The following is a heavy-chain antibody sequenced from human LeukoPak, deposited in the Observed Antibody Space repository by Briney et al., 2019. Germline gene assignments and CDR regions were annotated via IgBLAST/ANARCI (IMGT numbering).Heavy chain of an antibody. CDR2: IYYSGST. D-gene: IGHD3-22*01. CDR3: AREGGGSGYSDY. Sequence: SETLSLTCTVSGGSISSYYWSWIRQPPGKGLEYIGYIYYSGSTNYNPSLKSRLTISVDTSKNQFSLKLSSVTAADTAVYYCAREGGGSGYSDYWGQGTLVTVSS. CDR1: GGSISSYY. J-gene: IGHJ4*02. V-gene: IGHV4-59*01.